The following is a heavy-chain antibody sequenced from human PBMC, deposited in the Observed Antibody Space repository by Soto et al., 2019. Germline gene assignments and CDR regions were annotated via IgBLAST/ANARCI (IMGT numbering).Heavy chain of an antibody. V-gene: IGHV3-30-3*01. CDR3: ARVSNWNYPEHLDAFDI. J-gene: IGHJ3*02. CDR2: ISYDGSNK. Sequence: GGSLRLSCAASGFTFSSYAMHWVRQAPGKGLEWVAVISYDGSNKYYADSVKGRFTISRDNSKNTLYLQMNSLRAEDTAVYYCARVSNWNYPEHLDAFDIWGQGTMVTVSS. D-gene: IGHD1-7*01. CDR1: GFTFSSYA.